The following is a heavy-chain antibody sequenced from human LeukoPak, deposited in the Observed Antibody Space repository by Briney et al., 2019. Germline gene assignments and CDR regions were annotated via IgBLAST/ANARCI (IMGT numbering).Heavy chain of an antibody. J-gene: IGHJ4*02. CDR2: ISFEGSHK. CDR1: GFTFSSSG. Sequence: GGSLRLSCAASGFTFSSSGMHWVRQAPGKGLEWVAVISFEGSHKYYAGSVKGRFTISRDNSKNTLYLQMNSLRAEDTAVYYCAKDSASLSSHFATYFDYWGQGTLVTVSS. V-gene: IGHV3-30*18. CDR3: AKDSASLSSHFATYFDY. D-gene: IGHD6-13*01.